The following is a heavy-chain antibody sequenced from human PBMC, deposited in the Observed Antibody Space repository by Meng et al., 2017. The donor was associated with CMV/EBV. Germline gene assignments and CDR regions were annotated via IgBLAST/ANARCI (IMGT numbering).Heavy chain of an antibody. CDR3: ARARSRKGSSYIAAAGPQMDY. V-gene: IGHV1-46*01. CDR2: INPSGGST. Sequence: LRQSWAVGIDPCASVRVSCKTHGYTFTSYVMHWVRKGPGQGLEWMGIINPSGGSTSYAQKFQGRVTMTRDTSTSTVYMELSSLRSEDTAVYYCARARSRKGSSYIAAAGPQMDYWGQGTLVTVSS. J-gene: IGHJ4*02. D-gene: IGHD6-13*01. CDR1: GYTFTSYV.